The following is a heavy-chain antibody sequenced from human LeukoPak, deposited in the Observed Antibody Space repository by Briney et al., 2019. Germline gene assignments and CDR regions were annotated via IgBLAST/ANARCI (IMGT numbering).Heavy chain of an antibody. CDR2: IYYSGST. V-gene: IGHV4-31*03. CDR1: GGSISSGGYY. CDR3: ARDGTYYYDSSGYE. D-gene: IGHD3-22*01. J-gene: IGHJ4*02. Sequence: SETLSLTCTVSGGSISSGGYYWSWIRQHPGKGLEWIGYIYYSGSTYYNPSLKSRVTISVDTSKNQFSLKLSSVTAADTAVYYCARDGTYYYDSSGYEWGQGTLVTVSS.